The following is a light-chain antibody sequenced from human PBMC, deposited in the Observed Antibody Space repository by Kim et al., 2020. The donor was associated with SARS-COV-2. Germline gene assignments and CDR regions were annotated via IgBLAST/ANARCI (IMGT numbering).Light chain of an antibody. V-gene: IGKV3-20*01. Sequence: EIVLTQSPDTLSLSPGERVTLSCRASQSISNNYLAWYRQKPGQAPRLLIHGASNRAPGISDKFTGSGSGTDFTLTISSLEPDDFALYYCQHYDPSHRTFGQGTRV. CDR3: QHYDPSHRT. CDR2: GAS. J-gene: IGKJ1*01. CDR1: QSISNNY.